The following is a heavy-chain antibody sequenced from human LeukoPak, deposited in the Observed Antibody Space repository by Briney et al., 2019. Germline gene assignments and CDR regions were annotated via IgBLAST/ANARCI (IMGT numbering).Heavy chain of an antibody. Sequence: SETLSLTCTVSGGSISSSSYYWGWLRQPPGKGLEWIGSIYYSGSTYYNPSLKSRVTISVDTSKNQFSLKLSSVTAADTAVYYCARAALGWFDHWGQGTLVTVSS. CDR1: GGSISSSSYY. CDR2: IYYSGST. CDR3: ARAALGWFDH. V-gene: IGHV4-39*01. J-gene: IGHJ5*02. D-gene: IGHD3-16*02.